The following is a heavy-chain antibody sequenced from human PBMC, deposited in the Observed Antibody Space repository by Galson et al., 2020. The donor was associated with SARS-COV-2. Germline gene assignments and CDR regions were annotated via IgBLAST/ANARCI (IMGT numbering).Heavy chain of an antibody. Sequence: SETLSLTCTVSGGSIRNTNYYWGWVRQPPGKGLEWIAYVYYSGTTYYTPSLKSRVSISRDTSKNQFSLKLTSVTAADTAVYYCARLTPSQWDLPNYFDYWGQGTLVTVSS. CDR3: ARLTPSQWDLPNYFDY. V-gene: IGHV4-39*01. CDR1: GGSIRNTNYY. CDR2: VYYSGTT. D-gene: IGHD1-26*01. J-gene: IGHJ4*02.